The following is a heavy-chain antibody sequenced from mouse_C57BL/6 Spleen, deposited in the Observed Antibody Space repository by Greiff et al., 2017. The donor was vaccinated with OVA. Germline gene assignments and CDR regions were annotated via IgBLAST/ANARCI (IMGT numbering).Heavy chain of an antibody. J-gene: IGHJ2*01. CDR3: ATSTGTNYFDY. D-gene: IGHD4-1*02. CDR2: IWSGGST. V-gene: IGHV2-4*01. CDR1: GFSLTSYG. Sequence: VMLVESGPGLVQPSQSLSITCTVSGFSLTSYGVHWVRQPPGKGLEWLGVIWSGGSTDYNAAFISRLSISKDNSKSQVFFKMNSLQADDTAIYYCATSTGTNYFDYWGQGTTLTVSS.